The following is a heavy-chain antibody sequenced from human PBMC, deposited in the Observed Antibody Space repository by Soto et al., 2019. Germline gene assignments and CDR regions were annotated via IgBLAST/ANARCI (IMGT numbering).Heavy chain of an antibody. CDR1: GYSFTSYW. CDR2: IYPGDSDT. D-gene: IGHD1-26*01. CDR3: ASLPYQPSGSYWYYFDY. J-gene: IGHJ4*02. V-gene: IGHV5-51*01. Sequence: GESRKISCKGSGYSFTSYWIGWVRQMPGKGLEWMGIIYPGDSDTRYSPSFQGQVTISADKSISTAYLQWSSLKASDTAMYYCASLPYQPSGSYWYYFDYWGQGTLVTVSS.